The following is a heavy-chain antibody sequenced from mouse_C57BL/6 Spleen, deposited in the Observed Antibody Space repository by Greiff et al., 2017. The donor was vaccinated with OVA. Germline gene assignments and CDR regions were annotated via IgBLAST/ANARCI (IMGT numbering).Heavy chain of an antibody. D-gene: IGHD2-4*01. CDR2: ISSGSSTI. J-gene: IGHJ4*01. CDR1: GFTFSDYG. Sequence: DVKLVESGGGLVKPGGSLKLSCAASGFTFSDYGMHWVRQAPEKGLEWVAYISSGSSTIYYADTVKGRFPISRDNAKNTLFLQMTSLRSEDTAMYYCARIYYDYLDYWGQGTSVTVSS. V-gene: IGHV5-17*01. CDR3: ARIYYDYLDY.